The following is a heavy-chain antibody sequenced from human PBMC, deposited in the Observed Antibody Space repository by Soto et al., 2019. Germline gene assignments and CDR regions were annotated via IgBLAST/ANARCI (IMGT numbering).Heavy chain of an antibody. CDR2: IDPSDSQT. V-gene: IGHV5-10-1*01. CDR3: ARDKAPQYYDFWSGYPTRDY. CDR1: GYSFAGYW. J-gene: IGHJ4*02. D-gene: IGHD3-3*01. Sequence: GESLKISCKGSGYSFAGYWITWVRQKPGKGLEWMGRIDPSDSQTYYSPSFRGHVTISVTKSITTVFLQWSSLRASDTAVYYCARDKAPQYYDFWSGYPTRDYWGQGTLVTVSS.